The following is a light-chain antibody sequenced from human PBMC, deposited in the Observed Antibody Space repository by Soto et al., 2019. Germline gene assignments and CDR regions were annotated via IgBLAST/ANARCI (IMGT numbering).Light chain of an antibody. J-gene: IGKJ2*01. Sequence: DIVLTQTRLSSPVTLGQPASISCRSSQSLVPTDGNTYFNWLQQRPGQPPRLLIYKISNRFPGVPDRFSGSGAGTDFKLKISRVEAEDVGVYYCMQATQSYTFGQGTRLEIK. V-gene: IGKV2-24*01. CDR2: KIS. CDR3: MQATQSYT. CDR1: QSLVPTDGNTY.